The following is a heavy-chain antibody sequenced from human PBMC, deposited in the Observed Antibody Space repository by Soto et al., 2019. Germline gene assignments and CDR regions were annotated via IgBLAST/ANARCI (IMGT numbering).Heavy chain of an antibody. CDR1: GGSISSSNW. CDR2: IYHSGST. Sequence: QVQLQESGPGLVKPSGTLSLTCAVSGGSISSSNWWSWVRQPPGKGLEWIGEIYHSGSTNYNPSLKSRVPLSVDKSKNQFPLELSFVTAADTAVYYCAIRTTVTTRLGYWGQGTLVTVSS. V-gene: IGHV4-4*02. D-gene: IGHD4-17*01. J-gene: IGHJ4*02. CDR3: AIRTTVTTRLGY.